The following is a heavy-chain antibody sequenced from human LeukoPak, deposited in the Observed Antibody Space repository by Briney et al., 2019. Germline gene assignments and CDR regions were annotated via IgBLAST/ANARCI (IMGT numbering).Heavy chain of an antibody. CDR3: AHLQNMALHD. V-gene: IGHV3-15*01. J-gene: IGHJ4*02. Sequence: GGSLRLSCAASGFTVSSNYMSWVRQAPGKGLEWVGRIKSKTDGGATDYAAPVKGRFTISRDESKNTLYLQMDSLKTEDTAVYYCAHLQNMALHDWGQGTLVTVSS. D-gene: IGHD2/OR15-2a*01. CDR1: GFTVSSNY. CDR2: IKSKTDGGAT.